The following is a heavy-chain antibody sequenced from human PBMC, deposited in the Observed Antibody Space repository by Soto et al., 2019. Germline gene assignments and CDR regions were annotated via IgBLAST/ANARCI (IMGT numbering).Heavy chain of an antibody. V-gene: IGHV3-30*03. D-gene: IGHD1-26*01. CDR3: AINWVVGATSFDY. J-gene: IGHJ4*02. Sequence: QVQLVESGGGVVQPGRSLRLSCAASGFTFSSYGMHWVRQAPGKGLEWVAVISYDGSNKYYADSVKGRFTISRDNSKNPLYLQMNSLRAEDTAVYYCAINWVVGATSFDYWGQGTLVTVSS. CDR2: ISYDGSNK. CDR1: GFTFSSYG.